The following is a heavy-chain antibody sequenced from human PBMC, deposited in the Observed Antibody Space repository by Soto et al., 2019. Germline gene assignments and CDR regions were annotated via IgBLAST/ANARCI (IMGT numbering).Heavy chain of an antibody. Sequence: QITLKESGPPLVKPTQTLTLTCTFSGFSLSTSGVGVGWIRQPPGKALEWLALIYWDDDKRYSPSLKSRLTITKDTSKNQVVLTMTNMDPVDTATYYCALRIGVNYYDSSGYYFWGQGTLVTVSS. V-gene: IGHV2-5*02. CDR1: GFSLSTSGVG. J-gene: IGHJ4*02. D-gene: IGHD3-22*01. CDR3: ALRIGVNYYDSSGYYF. CDR2: IYWDDDK.